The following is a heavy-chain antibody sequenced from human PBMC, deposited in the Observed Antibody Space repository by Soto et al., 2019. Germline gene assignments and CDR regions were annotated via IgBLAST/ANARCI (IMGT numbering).Heavy chain of an antibody. CDR3: ALIKDCSRTDCYLASFDP. D-gene: IGHD2-2*01. CDR2: IFSSDDK. CDR1: GLSLGNGKLG. J-gene: IGHJ5*02. Sequence: GRTLGNATKTLTPTCAVSGLSLGNGKLGVSWIRQPPGNALEWLAHIFSSDDKSYSTSLRSRLTSSKDTSRSQVVLTMTNLDPMDSATYYCALIKDCSRTDCYLASFDPWGQGTLVTVSS. V-gene: IGHV2-26*01.